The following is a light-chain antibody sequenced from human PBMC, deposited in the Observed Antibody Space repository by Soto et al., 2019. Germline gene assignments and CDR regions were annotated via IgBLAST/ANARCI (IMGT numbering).Light chain of an antibody. CDR3: QQYGSSPGLFT. V-gene: IGKV3-20*01. Sequence: EIVLTQSPGTLSLSTGERATLSCRASQSVSSNYLAWYQQKAGQAPRLLIYGSSSRATGIPDRFSGSGSGTDFTLAISRLEPEDFAVYFCQQYGSSPGLFTSGPGSKVDFK. CDR1: QSVSSNY. CDR2: GSS. J-gene: IGKJ3*01.